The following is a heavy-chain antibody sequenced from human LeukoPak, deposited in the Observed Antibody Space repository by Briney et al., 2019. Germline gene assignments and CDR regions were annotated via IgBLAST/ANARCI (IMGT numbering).Heavy chain of an antibody. CDR2: IYYTGSS. D-gene: IGHD2-15*01. CDR1: NASISRYF. V-gene: IGHV4-59*01. CDR3: AGGPGISTSGY. Sequence: PSETLSLTCSVFNASISRYFWSWVRQPPEKGLEWIGYIYYTGSSNFNPSLRSRVTTSVDTSKNQFSLKLRSVTAADTALYYCAGGPGISTSGYWGQGALVTVSS. J-gene: IGHJ4*02.